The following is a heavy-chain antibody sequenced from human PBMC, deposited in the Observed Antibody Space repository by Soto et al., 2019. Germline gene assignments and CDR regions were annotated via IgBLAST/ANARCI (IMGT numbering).Heavy chain of an antibody. J-gene: IGHJ5*02. Sequence: PSETLSLTCTVSGGSISSSSYKWGWIRQPPGKSLEWIGNIFYSGSTYYNPSLKSRVTISLDTSKNQFSLKLSSVTAADTAVYYCARHRSDFWFDPWGQGTLVTVSS. V-gene: IGHV4-39*01. CDR1: GGSISSSSYK. CDR2: IFYSGST. D-gene: IGHD2-15*01. CDR3: ARHRSDFWFDP.